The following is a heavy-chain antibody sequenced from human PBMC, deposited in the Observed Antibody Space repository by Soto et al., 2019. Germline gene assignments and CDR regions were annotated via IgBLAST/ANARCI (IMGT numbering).Heavy chain of an antibody. V-gene: IGHV4-31*03. CDR2: IYYSGST. J-gene: IGHJ6*03. CDR1: GGSISSGGYY. CDR3: ASSGGYCSSTSFYGPYYYYMDV. D-gene: IGHD2-2*01. Sequence: QVQLQESGPGLVKPSQTLSLTCTVSGGSISSGGYYWSWIRQHPGKGLEWIGYIYYSGSTYYNPSLKSRVTISVATSKNQFSLKRSSVTDADTAVYYCASSGGYCSSTSFYGPYYYYMDVWGKGTTVTVSS.